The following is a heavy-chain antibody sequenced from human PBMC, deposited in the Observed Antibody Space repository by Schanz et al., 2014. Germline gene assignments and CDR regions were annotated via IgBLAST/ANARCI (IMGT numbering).Heavy chain of an antibody. CDR1: GGSISRGFYS. CDR2: IYYSGST. J-gene: IGHJ6*02. Sequence: QLQLQESGSGLVKPSQTLSLTCAVSGGSISRGFYSWNWIRQPPGRGLEWIGCIYYSGSTYYNPSFKTGVTISKDRSKDQFSLSHNSVTAADTAVYYCAREDRYYHGLDVWGQGTTVTVS. V-gene: IGHV4-30-2*01. CDR3: AREDRYYHGLDV.